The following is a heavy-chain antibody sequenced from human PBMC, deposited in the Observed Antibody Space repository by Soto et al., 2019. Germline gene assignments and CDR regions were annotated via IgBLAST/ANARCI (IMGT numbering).Heavy chain of an antibody. J-gene: IGHJ4*02. CDR3: ARGRTVRNYADDSSDYFYFFDY. V-gene: IGHV4-59*01. Sequence: LSLTCTVSCDSISTFYWGWMRQSPGKELEWIGYVYYTGSTNYNPSLKGRVTISVDRSKNQFSLKLTSANAADTAVYYCARGRTVRNYADDSSDYFYFFDYWGQGTQVTVSS. D-gene: IGHD3-22*01. CDR1: CDSISTFY. CDR2: VYYTGST.